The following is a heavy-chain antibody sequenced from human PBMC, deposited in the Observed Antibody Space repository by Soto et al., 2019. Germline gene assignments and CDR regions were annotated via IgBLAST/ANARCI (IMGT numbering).Heavy chain of an antibody. CDR1: GFTFSRYW. D-gene: IGHD6-19*01. V-gene: IGHV3-7*01. CDR2: IKEDGSEK. Sequence: SVGSLRLSCAASGFTFSRYWMSWVRQAPGKGLEWVANIKEDGSEKYYVDSVKGRFTISRDNAKNSLYLQMNSLRAEDTAVYYCASHSSGFWGQGTLVTVSS. J-gene: IGHJ4*02. CDR3: ASHSSGF.